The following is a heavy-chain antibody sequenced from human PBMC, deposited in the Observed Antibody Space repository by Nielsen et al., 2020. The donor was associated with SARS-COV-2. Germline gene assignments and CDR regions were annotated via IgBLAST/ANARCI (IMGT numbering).Heavy chain of an antibody. Sequence: LSLTCAASGFTFDDYAMHWVRQAPGKGLEWVSGISWNSGSIGYADSVKGRFTISRDNAKNSLYLQMNSLRAEDTALYYCAKDISGWYHFDYWGQGTLVTVSS. CDR2: ISWNSGSI. J-gene: IGHJ4*02. CDR3: AKDISGWYHFDY. D-gene: IGHD6-19*01. CDR1: GFTFDDYA. V-gene: IGHV3-9*01.